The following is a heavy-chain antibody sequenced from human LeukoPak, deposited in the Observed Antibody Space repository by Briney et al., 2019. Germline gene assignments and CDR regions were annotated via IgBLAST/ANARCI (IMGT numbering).Heavy chain of an antibody. CDR2: IRSSSTTI. CDR1: GLTFSSYS. Sequence: GGSLTLSCAASGLTFSSYSMNWVRQPPEKRLEWVSYIRSSSTTIYYAGSVKGRFTISRDNAKNSLFLQMNSLRAEDTAVYYCARSRGSSGSYPFVYWGEGTLVTVSS. J-gene: IGHJ4*02. CDR3: ARSRGSSGSYPFVY. V-gene: IGHV3-48*01. D-gene: IGHD1-26*01.